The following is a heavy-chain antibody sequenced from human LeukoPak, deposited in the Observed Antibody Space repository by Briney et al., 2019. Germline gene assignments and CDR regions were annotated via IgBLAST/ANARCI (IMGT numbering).Heavy chain of an antibody. CDR2: ISSSGSTI. CDR3: ARGPSSPLTH. D-gene: IGHD6-6*01. CDR1: GLTFSSYE. J-gene: IGHJ4*02. Sequence: GGSLRLSCAASGLTFSSYEMNWVRQAPGKGLEWVSYISSSGSTIYYADSVKGRLTISRDNAKNSLYLQMDSLRAEDTAVYYCARGPSSPLTHWGQGTLVTVSS. V-gene: IGHV3-48*03.